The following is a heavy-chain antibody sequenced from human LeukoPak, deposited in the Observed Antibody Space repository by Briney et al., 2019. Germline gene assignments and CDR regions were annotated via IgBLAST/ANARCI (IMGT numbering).Heavy chain of an antibody. V-gene: IGHV3-64*01. J-gene: IGHJ4*02. CDR2: ISSNGGST. D-gene: IGHD3-22*01. Sequence: GGSLRLSCAASGFTFSSYAMHWVRQAPGKGLEYVSAISSNGGSTYYANSVKGRFTISRDNAKNSLYLQMNSLRAEDTAVYYCARAHHYYDSSGYAGGESYDYWGQGTLVTVSS. CDR1: GFTFSSYA. CDR3: ARAHHYYDSSGYAGGESYDY.